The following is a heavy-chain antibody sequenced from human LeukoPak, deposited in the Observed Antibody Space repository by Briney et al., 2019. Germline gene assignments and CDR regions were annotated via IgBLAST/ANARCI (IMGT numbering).Heavy chain of an antibody. D-gene: IGHD6-6*01. V-gene: IGHV3-21*01. CDR3: ARELAARQDLDY. CDR2: IDSSGRDT. CDR1: GFTFSSCA. J-gene: IGHJ4*02. Sequence: GGSLRLSCAASGFTFSSCAMSWVRQPPGKGLEWVSSIDSSGRDTYYAGSVKGRFTISRDNAKNSLYLQMNSLRAEDTAVYYCARELAARQDLDYWGQGTLVTVSS.